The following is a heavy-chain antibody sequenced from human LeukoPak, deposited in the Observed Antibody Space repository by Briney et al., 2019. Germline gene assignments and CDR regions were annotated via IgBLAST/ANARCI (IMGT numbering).Heavy chain of an antibody. CDR1: GFTFSSYG. V-gene: IGHV3-30*02. CDR2: IRYDGSNK. D-gene: IGHD4-17*01. Sequence: PGGSLRLSCAASGFTFSSYGMHWVRQAPGKGLEWVAFIRYDGSNKYYADSVKGRFTISRDNSKNTLYLQMNSLRAEDTAVYYCAKISLRDYGDPVEFFDIWGQGTMVTVSS. J-gene: IGHJ3*02. CDR3: AKISLRDYGDPVEFFDI.